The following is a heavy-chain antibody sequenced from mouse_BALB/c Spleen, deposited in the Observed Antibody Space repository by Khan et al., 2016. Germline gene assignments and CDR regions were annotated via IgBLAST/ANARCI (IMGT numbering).Heavy chain of an antibody. D-gene: IGHD2-14*01. CDR2: IDPENGDT. V-gene: IGHV14-4*02. CDR3: KAVRRRDYAMDY. J-gene: IGHJ4*01. Sequence: VQLKQSGADLVRSGASVKLSCTASGFNIKDYYMHWVKQRPEQGLEWIGWIDPENGDTDYDPKFQGKATMTADTSSNTPYLQLSSLRSEDTAVCYCKAVRRRDYAMDYWGQGTAVTVSS. CDR1: GFNIKDYY.